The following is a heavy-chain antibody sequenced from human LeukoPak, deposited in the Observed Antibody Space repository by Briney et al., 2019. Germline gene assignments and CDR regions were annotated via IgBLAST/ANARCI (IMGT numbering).Heavy chain of an antibody. Sequence: GGSLRLSCAASGFTFSSYAMSWVRQAPGKGREWVSAISGSGGSTYYADSVKGRFTISRDNSKNTLYLQMNSLRAEDTAVYYCAIDYGDYDNYFDYWGQGTLVTVSS. CDR1: GFTFSSYA. CDR3: AIDYGDYDNYFDY. V-gene: IGHV3-23*01. CDR2: ISGSGGST. D-gene: IGHD4-17*01. J-gene: IGHJ4*02.